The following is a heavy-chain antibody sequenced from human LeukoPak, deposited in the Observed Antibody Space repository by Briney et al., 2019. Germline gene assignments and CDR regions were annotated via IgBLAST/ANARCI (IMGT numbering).Heavy chain of an antibody. Sequence: PGGSLRLSCAASGFTFRTYAMSWVRQTPGKEPEWVSEISGSGGSTYYADSVKGRFTISRDNSKNILYLQLNSLSPEDTAVYYCAKTNWGGIGQCLDYWGQGTLVTVSS. D-gene: IGHD2-21*01. CDR3: AKTNWGGIGQCLDY. V-gene: IGHV3-23*01. CDR1: GFTFRTYA. CDR2: ISGSGGST. J-gene: IGHJ4*02.